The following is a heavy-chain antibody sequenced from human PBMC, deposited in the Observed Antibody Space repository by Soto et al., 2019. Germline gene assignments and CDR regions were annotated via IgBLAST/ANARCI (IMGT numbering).Heavy chain of an antibody. CDR1: GFTFSSYA. D-gene: IGHD5-12*01. J-gene: IGHJ4*02. CDR3: AKDAVSLDGVWLAHD. V-gene: IGHV3-23*01. CDR2: LYGSGGGI. Sequence: EVQLLESGGGLVQPGGSLRISCAASGFTFSSYAMIWIRQVPGKGLEWVSGLYGSGGGIHYADSVKCRFTISRDNSAYSVYLQMNDLRVEDSDVYYCAKDAVSLDGVWLAHDWGQGTVVTVSS.